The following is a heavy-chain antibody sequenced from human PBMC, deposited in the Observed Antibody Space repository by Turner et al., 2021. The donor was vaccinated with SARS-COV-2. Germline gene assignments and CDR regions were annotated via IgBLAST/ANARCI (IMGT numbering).Heavy chain of an antibody. CDR2: INDSGST. J-gene: IGHJ5*02. CDR1: GGSFSGFY. D-gene: IGHD1-26*01. V-gene: IGHV4-34*01. CDR3: ARAKGPSLYRSYYNPTFFDP. Sequence: QVQLQQWGAGLLKTSETLSLTCDVHGGSFSGFYWTWIRQSPGKGLEWIGEINDSGSTTYNPSLKSRLTISVDTSKNQFSLKLTSVTAADTAVYYGARAKGPSLYRSYYNPTFFDPWGQGILVTVSS.